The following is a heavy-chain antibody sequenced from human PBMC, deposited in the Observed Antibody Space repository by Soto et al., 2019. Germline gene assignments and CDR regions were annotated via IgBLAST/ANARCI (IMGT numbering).Heavy chain of an antibody. D-gene: IGHD5-18*01. J-gene: IGHJ4*02. Sequence: AASVKVSCKASGYTFTSYTMHWVRHAPGQRLEWMGWINAGNGNTKYSQKFQGRVTITRDTSASTAYMELSSLRSEDTAVYYCARGPSLSGYSYGLYWGQGTLVTVSS. CDR1: GYTFTSYT. CDR3: ARGPSLSGYSYGLY. CDR2: INAGNGNT. V-gene: IGHV1-3*01.